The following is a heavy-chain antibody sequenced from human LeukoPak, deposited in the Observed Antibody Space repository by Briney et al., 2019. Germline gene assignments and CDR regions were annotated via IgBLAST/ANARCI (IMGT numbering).Heavy chain of an antibody. V-gene: IGHV3-30-3*01. CDR2: ISYDGSNK. CDR1: GFTFSSYA. Sequence: GGSLRLSCAASGFTFSSYAMHWVRQAPGKGLEWVVVISYDGSNKYYAASVKGRFTISRDNSKNTLYLQMNSLRAEDTAVYYCARDRPLSTVRGEGWFDPWGQGTLVTVSS. CDR3: ARDRPLSTVRGEGWFDP. D-gene: IGHD4-17*01. J-gene: IGHJ5*02.